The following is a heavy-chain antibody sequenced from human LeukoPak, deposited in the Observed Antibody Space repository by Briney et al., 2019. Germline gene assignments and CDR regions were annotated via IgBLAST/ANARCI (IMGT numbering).Heavy chain of an antibody. CDR3: ARLGSSSRTRYNWFDP. Sequence: ASVRVSCKASGHTFNSYGISWVRQAPGQGPEWMGWISAYNGNTNYAQKFQGRVTMTTDTSTSTAYMELRSLRSDDTAVYYCARLGSSSRTRYNWFDPWGQGTLVTVSS. CDR2: ISAYNGNT. V-gene: IGHV1-18*01. D-gene: IGHD6-6*01. J-gene: IGHJ5*02. CDR1: GHTFNSYG.